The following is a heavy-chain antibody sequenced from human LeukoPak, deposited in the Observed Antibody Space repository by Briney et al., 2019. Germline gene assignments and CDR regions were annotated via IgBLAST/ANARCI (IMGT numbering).Heavy chain of an antibody. Sequence: GGSLRLSCAASGFTFSSYAMSWVRQAPGKGMAWVSGISGSGGSTYYADSVKGRFTISRDNSKNTLHLQMNSLRAEDTALYYCAKDPHSSGWYYFNYWGQGTLVTVSS. J-gene: IGHJ4*02. V-gene: IGHV3-23*01. CDR2: ISGSGGST. CDR3: AKDPHSSGWYYFNY. D-gene: IGHD6-19*01. CDR1: GFTFSSYA.